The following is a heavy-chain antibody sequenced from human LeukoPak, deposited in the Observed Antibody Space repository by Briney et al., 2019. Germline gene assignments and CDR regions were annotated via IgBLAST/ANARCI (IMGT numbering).Heavy chain of an antibody. Sequence: PSETLSLTCIVSGGSVRNYYWTWIRQPAGKGLQWIGRIYTNGTTNYSPSLKSRVTMSVDMSKNQFSLKLTSVTAADAAVYYCAKEDIVVVTKYSHYGMDVWGQGTTVTVSS. J-gene: IGHJ6*02. CDR1: GGSVRNYY. CDR3: AKEDIVVVTKYSHYGMDV. V-gene: IGHV4-4*07. CDR2: IYTNGTT. D-gene: IGHD2-15*01.